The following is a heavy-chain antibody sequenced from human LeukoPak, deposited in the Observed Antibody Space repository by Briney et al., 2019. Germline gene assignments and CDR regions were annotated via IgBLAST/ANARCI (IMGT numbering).Heavy chain of an antibody. CDR1: GGIFSSYA. CDR3: ATCARNFYCYRFDY. Sequence: WASVKVSCKASGGIFSSYAISWVRQAPGQGLEWMGGIIPIFGTANYAQKFQGRVTITADESTSTAYMELSSLRSEDTAVYYCATCARNFYCYRFDYWGQGTPVTVSS. V-gene: IGHV1-69*13. CDR2: IIPIFGTA. D-gene: IGHD2-2*02. J-gene: IGHJ4*02.